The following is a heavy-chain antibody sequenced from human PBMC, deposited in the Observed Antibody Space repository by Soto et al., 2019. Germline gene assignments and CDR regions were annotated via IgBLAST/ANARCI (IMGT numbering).Heavy chain of an antibody. CDR2: ISAHNGHT. V-gene: IGHV1-18*01. J-gene: IGHJ4*02. D-gene: IGHD3-22*01. Sequence: ASMKVSCKASGYTFTSYGISWVRQAPGQGLEWVGWISAHNGHTRYAQNLQGRITMTTDTFTNTAYMGLTSLKSDDSAVYYCARDWSRYYDTSGLMWFYWGQGTLVTVSS. CDR1: GYTFTSYG. CDR3: ARDWSRYYDTSGLMWFY.